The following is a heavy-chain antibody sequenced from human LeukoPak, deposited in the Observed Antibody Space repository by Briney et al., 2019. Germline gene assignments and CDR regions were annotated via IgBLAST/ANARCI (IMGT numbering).Heavy chain of an antibody. CDR3: ARENYYDSSSDY. Sequence: PGGSLRLSCAASRFTFSSFNMNWVRQAPGKGLEWVANINQDESEKDYVDSVKGRFTISRDNAKNSVYLQMNSLRAEDTAVYYCARENYYDSSSDYWGQGTLVTVSS. V-gene: IGHV3-7*01. D-gene: IGHD3-22*01. CDR2: INQDESEK. CDR1: RFTFSSFN. J-gene: IGHJ4*02.